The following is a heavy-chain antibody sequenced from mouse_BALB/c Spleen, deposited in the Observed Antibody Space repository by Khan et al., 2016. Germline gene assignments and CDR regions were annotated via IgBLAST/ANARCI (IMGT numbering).Heavy chain of an antibody. CDR2: IDPPNGTT. CDR1: GLNIKDTY. V-gene: IGHV14-3*02. D-gene: IGHD1-3*01. CDR3: VSTNNCALDY. Sequence: VQLQQSGAELVKSGATVKLSCTASGLNIKDTYMHWLKQWPGQGLEWIGRIDPPNGTTKYASTFQGKATITSDTSYNTAYLQLSSLTSEDTAVAYCVSTNNCALDYWGQGTSVTVSS. J-gene: IGHJ4*01.